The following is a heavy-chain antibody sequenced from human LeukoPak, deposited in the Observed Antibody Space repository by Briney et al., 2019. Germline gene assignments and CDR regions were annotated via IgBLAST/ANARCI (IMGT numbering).Heavy chain of an antibody. J-gene: IGHJ5*02. CDR2: ILHSGSS. V-gene: IGHV4-4*02. CDR1: GDSISSTNW. D-gene: IGHD3-22*01. CDR3: ARVGRGYYDSSGYCVS. Sequence: PSGTLSLTCAVSGDSISSTNWWSWVRQSPGKGLEWIGEILHSGSSNYNPSLQSRVTLSVDKSKNQFSLKLTSVTAADTAMYYCARVGRGYYDSSGYCVSWGQGTLVTVSS.